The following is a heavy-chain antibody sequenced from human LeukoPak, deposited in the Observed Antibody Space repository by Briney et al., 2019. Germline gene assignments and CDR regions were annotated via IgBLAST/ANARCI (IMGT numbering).Heavy chain of an antibody. CDR1: GGSISGYY. CDR3: ARDLVVPPYNWFDP. D-gene: IGHD2-2*01. J-gene: IGHJ5*02. CDR2: IYTSGSD. Sequence: SETLSLTCSVSGGSISGYYWSWIRQPAGRGLEWIGLIYTSGSDNYNPSLKSRVTMSIDTSKNQFSLKLNSVTAADTAVYYCARDLVVPPYNWFDPWGQGILVTVSS. V-gene: IGHV4-4*07.